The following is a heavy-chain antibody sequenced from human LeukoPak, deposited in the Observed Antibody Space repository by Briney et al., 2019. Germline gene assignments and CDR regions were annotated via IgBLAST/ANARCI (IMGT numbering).Heavy chain of an antibody. V-gene: IGHV4-31*03. CDR1: GGSISSGGYY. D-gene: IGHD3-3*01. Sequence: PSETLSLTCTVSGGSISSGGYYWSWIRQHPGKGLEWIGYIYYSGSTYYNPSLKSRVTISVDTSKNQFSLKLSSVTAADTAVYYCARGGPYYDFWSGYYTGLEYFQHWGQGTLVTVSS. CDR3: ARGGPYYDFWSGYYTGLEYFQH. J-gene: IGHJ1*01. CDR2: IYYSGST.